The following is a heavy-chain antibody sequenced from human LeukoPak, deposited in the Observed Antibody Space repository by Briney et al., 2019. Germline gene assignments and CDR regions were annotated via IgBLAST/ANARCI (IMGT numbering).Heavy chain of an antibody. J-gene: IGHJ1*01. CDR2: ISVYNGNT. V-gene: IGHV1-18*01. CDR1: GSIFTNHG. Sequence: GASVKVSCKASGSIFTNHGISWVRQAPGQGLEWMGWISVYNGNTNYAQKLQGRATMTTDTSTSTAYMELRRLRSDATAVYYCARGESGIQHWGQGTLVTVSS. CDR3: ARGESGIQH.